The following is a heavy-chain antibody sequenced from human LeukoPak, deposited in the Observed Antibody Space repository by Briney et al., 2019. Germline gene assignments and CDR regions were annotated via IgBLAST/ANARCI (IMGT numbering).Heavy chain of an antibody. D-gene: IGHD6-19*01. CDR3: ARDLFFYLSSGWYGNNFDY. Sequence: PGGSLRLSCAASGFTFSSYWMSWVRQAPGKGLEWVANIKQDGSEKYYVDSVKGRFTISRDNAKNSLYLQMNSLRAEDTAVYYCARDLFFYLSSGWYGNNFDYWGQGTLVTVSS. J-gene: IGHJ4*02. CDR2: IKQDGSEK. CDR1: GFTFSSYW. V-gene: IGHV3-7*01.